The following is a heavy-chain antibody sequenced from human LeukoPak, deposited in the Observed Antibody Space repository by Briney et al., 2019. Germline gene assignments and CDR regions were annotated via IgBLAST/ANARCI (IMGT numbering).Heavy chain of an antibody. J-gene: IGHJ4*02. CDR3: ARGGRTTVTSGFDY. CDR2: IYTSGST. D-gene: IGHD4-17*01. CDR1: GGSISSYY. Sequence: PSETLSLTCTVSGGSISSYYWSWIRQPAGKGLEWIGRIYTSGSTNYNPFLKSRVTMSVDTSKNQFSLKLSSVTAADTAVYYCARGGRTTVTSGFDYWGQGTLVTVSS. V-gene: IGHV4-4*07.